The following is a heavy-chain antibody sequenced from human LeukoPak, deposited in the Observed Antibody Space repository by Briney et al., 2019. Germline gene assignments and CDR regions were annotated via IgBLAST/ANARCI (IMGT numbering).Heavy chain of an antibody. D-gene: IGHD3-22*01. V-gene: IGHV3-9*01. J-gene: IGHJ4*02. CDR3: AKDSGYDSSGLDY. CDR2: ISWNSGSI. CDR1: GFTFDDYA. Sequence: PGGSLRLSCAASGFTFDDYAMHWVRQAPGKGLEWVSGISWNSGSIGYADSVKGRFTISRDNAKNSLYLQMNSLRAEDTALYYCAKDSGYDSSGLDYWGQGTLVTVSS.